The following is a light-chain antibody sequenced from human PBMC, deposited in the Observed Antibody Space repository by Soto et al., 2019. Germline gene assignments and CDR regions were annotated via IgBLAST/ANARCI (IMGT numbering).Light chain of an antibody. Sequence: QSVLTQPASVSGSPGQSITISCTGTSSDFGNYNLVSWYQQHPGKVPKLILFEVNKRPSGVSGRFSGSKSGNTASLTISGLQAEDEADYYCSSYTSSLYVFGTGTKLTVL. J-gene: IGLJ1*01. CDR2: EVN. CDR3: SSYTSSLYV. V-gene: IGLV2-14*02. CDR1: SSDFGNYNL.